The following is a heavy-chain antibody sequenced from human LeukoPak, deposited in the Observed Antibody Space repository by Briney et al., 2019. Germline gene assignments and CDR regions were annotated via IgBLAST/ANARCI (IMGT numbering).Heavy chain of an antibody. CDR3: ARLPPGYCSGGSCYRWFDP. CDR2: IYYSGST. CDR1: GGSISSYY. D-gene: IGHD2-15*01. Sequence: SETLSLTCTVSGGSISSYYWSWIRQPPGKGLEWVGYIYYSGSTNYNPSLKSRVTISVDTSKNQFSLKLSSVTAADTAVYYCARLPPGYCSGGSCYRWFDPWGQGTLVTVSS. V-gene: IGHV4-59*08. J-gene: IGHJ5*02.